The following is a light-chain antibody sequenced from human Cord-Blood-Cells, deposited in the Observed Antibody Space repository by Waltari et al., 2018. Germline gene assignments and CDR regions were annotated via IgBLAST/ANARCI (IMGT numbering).Light chain of an antibody. CDR3: QQYGSSPT. V-gene: IGKV3-20*01. Sequence: EIVLTPSPGTLSLSPGERATLSCRASQSVSSSYLAWYQQKPGQAPRILIYGAFSRATGIPDRFSGSGSVTDFTLTISRLEPEDFAVDYCQQYGSSPTFGQGTKLEIK. J-gene: IGKJ2*01. CDR1: QSVSSSY. CDR2: GAF.